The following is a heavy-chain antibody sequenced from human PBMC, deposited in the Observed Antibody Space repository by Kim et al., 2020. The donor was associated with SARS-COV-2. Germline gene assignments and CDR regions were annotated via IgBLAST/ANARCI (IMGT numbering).Heavy chain of an antibody. D-gene: IGHD3-22*01. J-gene: IGHJ4*02. V-gene: IGHV4-4*02. CDR3: ARHESYYYDSSGYYDY. Sequence: PSPKSRVTMSVDKYKNQFSLTLSSVTAADTAVYYCARHESYYYDSSGYYDYWGQGTLVTVSS.